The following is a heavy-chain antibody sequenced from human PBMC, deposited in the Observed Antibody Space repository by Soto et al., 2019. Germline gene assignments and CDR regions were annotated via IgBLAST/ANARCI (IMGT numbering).Heavy chain of an antibody. Sequence: GGSLRLSCAASGFTFSSYAMSWVRQAPGKGLEWVSAISGSGGNTYYADSVKGRFTISRDNSKNTLYLQMNSLRAEDTAVYYAAKDSSGYYYYYGMDVWGQGTTVTVSS. CDR1: GFTFSSYA. D-gene: IGHD3-22*01. V-gene: IGHV3-23*01. CDR2: ISGSGGNT. CDR3: AKDSSGYYYYYGMDV. J-gene: IGHJ6*02.